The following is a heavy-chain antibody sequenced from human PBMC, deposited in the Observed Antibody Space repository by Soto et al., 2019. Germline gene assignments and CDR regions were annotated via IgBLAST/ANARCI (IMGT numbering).Heavy chain of an antibody. CDR3: TATLTSAVDV. J-gene: IGHJ6*02. D-gene: IGHD4-4*01. Sequence: GESLKISCKGSQYNFMNFWVGWVRQMPGKGLEWMGIIFPADSDTRFSPSFQGRVTMSVDKSTYTAYLQWSSLEASDTAIYYRTATLTSAVDVWGQGTPVTVSS. V-gene: IGHV5-51*01. CDR1: QYNFMNFW. CDR2: IFPADSDT.